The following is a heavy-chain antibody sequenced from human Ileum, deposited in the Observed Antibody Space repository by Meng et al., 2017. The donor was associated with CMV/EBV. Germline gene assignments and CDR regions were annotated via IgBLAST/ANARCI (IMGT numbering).Heavy chain of an antibody. D-gene: IGHD3-10*01. J-gene: IGHJ4*02. Sequence: FTFSNNGMHWFRQAPGKGLEWVAVIWYDGSNEKYADSVKGRFTISRDNSKNTLYLQMNSLRAEDTALYYCATHQFGFDRGINIPDYWGQGTLVTVSS. CDR3: ATHQFGFDRGINIPDY. CDR2: IWYDGSNE. CDR1: FTFSNNG. V-gene: IGHV3-33*01.